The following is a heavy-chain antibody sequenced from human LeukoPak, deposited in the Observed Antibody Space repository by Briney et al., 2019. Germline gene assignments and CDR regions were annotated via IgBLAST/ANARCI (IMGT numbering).Heavy chain of an antibody. J-gene: IGHJ4*02. CDR3: ARGGGAVGATLDY. V-gene: IGHV4-59*01. CDR2: IYYSGST. CDR1: GGSISTYY. Sequence: PSETLSLTCTVSGGSISTYYWNWIRQPPGKGLEWIGNIYYSGSTNYNPSLKSRVTISVDTSKNQFFLKLSSVTAADTAVYYCARGGGAVGATLDYWGQGTLVTVSS. D-gene: IGHD6-19*01.